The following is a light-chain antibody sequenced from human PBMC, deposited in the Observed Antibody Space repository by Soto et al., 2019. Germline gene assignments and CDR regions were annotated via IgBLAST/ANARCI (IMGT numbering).Light chain of an antibody. CDR3: SSWDSSLSGYV. Sequence: QSVLTQPPSASGTPGQRVTISCSGSSSNIGSNYVYWYQQLPGTAPKLLIYNNNQRPSGVPDRFSASKSGTSASLAIRGLRSDDEADYYCSSWDSSLSGYVFGAGTKVTVL. V-gene: IGLV1-47*02. J-gene: IGLJ1*01. CDR1: SSNIGSNY. CDR2: NNN.